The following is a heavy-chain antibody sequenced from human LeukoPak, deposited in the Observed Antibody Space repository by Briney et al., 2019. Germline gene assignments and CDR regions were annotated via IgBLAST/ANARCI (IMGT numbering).Heavy chain of an antibody. J-gene: IGHJ4*02. CDR1: GFIFSNYA. CDR3: VKESTSSGYYYAPDY. Sequence: PGGSLRLSCAASGFIFSNYAMSWVRQAPGKGLEWVSTISAGGGDTDYADSVKGRFTISRDNSKNTLHLQMNSLRAEDTAVYYCVKESTSSGYYYAPDYWGQGTLVTVS. D-gene: IGHD3-22*01. CDR2: ISAGGGDT. V-gene: IGHV3-23*01.